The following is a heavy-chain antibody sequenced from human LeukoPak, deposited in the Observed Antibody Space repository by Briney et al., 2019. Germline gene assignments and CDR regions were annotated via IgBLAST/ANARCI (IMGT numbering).Heavy chain of an antibody. Sequence: PSETLSLTCTVSGGSISSGDYYWSWIRQPPGKGLEWIGYIYYSGSTYYNPSLKSRVTISVDTSKNQFSLKLSSVTAADTAVYYCARGDYYYDSSGPLLGAFDIWGQGTMVTVSS. CDR1: GGSISSGDYY. D-gene: IGHD3-22*01. J-gene: IGHJ3*02. CDR3: ARGDYYYDSSGPLLGAFDI. V-gene: IGHV4-30-4*01. CDR2: IYYSGST.